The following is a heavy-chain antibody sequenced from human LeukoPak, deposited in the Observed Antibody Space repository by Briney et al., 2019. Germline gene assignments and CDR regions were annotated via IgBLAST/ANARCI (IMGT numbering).Heavy chain of an antibody. Sequence: ASVKVSCKASGYTFTAYYIHWVRQAPGQGLEWMGRINPKNGDTNYAQKFQDRVTMTRDTSMSAAYMELRSLRSDDTAMYYCARRGGKNYGDYLLYYYYMDVWGKGTTVTVSS. V-gene: IGHV1-2*06. J-gene: IGHJ6*03. CDR2: INPKNGDT. CDR3: ARRGGKNYGDYLLYYYYMDV. CDR1: GYTFTAYY. D-gene: IGHD4-17*01.